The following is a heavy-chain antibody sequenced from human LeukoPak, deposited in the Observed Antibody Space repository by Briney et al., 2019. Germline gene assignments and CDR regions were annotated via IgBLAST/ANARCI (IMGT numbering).Heavy chain of an antibody. D-gene: IGHD2-15*01. CDR3: AKGSVGYCGGGNCYFYF. CDR2: ISCSGVTT. CDR1: GFTFSSYA. V-gene: IGHV3-23*01. J-gene: IGHJ4*02. Sequence: GGSLRLSCAASGFTFSSYAMSWVRQAPGKGLEWVSAISCSGVTTYYADSVKGRFTISRDNSKNTLSLLMNSLRAEDTAVYYCAKGSVGYCGGGNCYFYFWGQGTLVSVSS.